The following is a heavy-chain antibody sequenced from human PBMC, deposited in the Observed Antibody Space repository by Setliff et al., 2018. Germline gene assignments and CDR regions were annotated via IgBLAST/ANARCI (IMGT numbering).Heavy chain of an antibody. CDR1: GFTFSSYW. CDR3: ARVAGRGRYWYFDL. V-gene: IGHV3-7*01. Sequence: GGSLRLSCAASGFTFSSYWMSWVRQAPGKGLEWVANIKQDGSEKYYADSVKGRFTISRDNAKNSLYLQMNSLRAEDTAVYYCARVAGRGRYWYFDLWGRGTLVTVSS. CDR2: IKQDGSEK. J-gene: IGHJ2*01.